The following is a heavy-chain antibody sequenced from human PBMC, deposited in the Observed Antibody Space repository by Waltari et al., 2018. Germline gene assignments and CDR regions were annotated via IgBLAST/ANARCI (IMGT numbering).Heavy chain of an antibody. D-gene: IGHD3-10*01. V-gene: IGHV4-39*01. CDR3: ARLTYGSGSQGDY. J-gene: IGHJ4*02. Sequence: QLQLQESGPGLVKPSETLSLTCPVSGGPISSSRYYWGWIRQPPGKGLEWIGSIYYSGSTYYNPSLKSRVTISVDTSKNQFSLKLSSVTAADTAVYYCARLTYGSGSQGDYWGQGTLVTVSS. CDR1: GGPISSSRYY. CDR2: IYYSGST.